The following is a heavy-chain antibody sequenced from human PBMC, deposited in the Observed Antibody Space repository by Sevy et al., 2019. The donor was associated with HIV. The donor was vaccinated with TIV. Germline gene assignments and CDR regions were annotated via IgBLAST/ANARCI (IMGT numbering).Heavy chain of an antibody. CDR2: LDNSGDNT. D-gene: IGHD6-19*01. V-gene: IGHV3-23*01. J-gene: IGHJ4*02. CDR1: GFTFDNDA. Sequence: GGSLRLSCAASGFTFDNDAMTWVRQTPGKGLEWVSTLDNSGDNTYNADSEKGRFTISRDNSKNTLYLQMDSLRAEDTAIYYCAIAGGGWNYFDYSGQGTLVTVSS. CDR3: AIAGGGWNYFDY.